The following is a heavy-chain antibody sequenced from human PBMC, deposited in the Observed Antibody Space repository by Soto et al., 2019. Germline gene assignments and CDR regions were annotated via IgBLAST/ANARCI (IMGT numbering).Heavy chain of an antibody. V-gene: IGHV1-69*01. D-gene: IGHD3-22*01. CDR3: ARETRPYYFDRSGYPDAFDI. CDR1: GGTFSSHG. Sequence: QVQLVQSGAEVKKPGSSVKVSCKASGGTFSSHGISWVRQAPGQGLEWMGGIIPILVTPNYAQKFQGRVTLTADEFTSTAYMELSSMRPEDTAVYYCARETRPYYFDRSGYPDAFDIWGQGTMVTVSS. CDR2: IIPILVTP. J-gene: IGHJ3*02.